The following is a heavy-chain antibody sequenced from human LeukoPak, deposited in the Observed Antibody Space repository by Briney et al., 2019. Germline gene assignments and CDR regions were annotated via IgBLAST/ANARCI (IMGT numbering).Heavy chain of an antibody. Sequence: PGGSLRLSCAASGFTFSDYYMSWIRQAPGKGLGWVSAISGSGGSTYYADSVKGRFTISRDNSKNTLYLQMNSLRAEDTAVYYCAKVYGSGSYGVYYFDYWGQGTLVTVSS. V-gene: IGHV3-23*01. CDR1: GFTFSDYY. CDR3: AKVYGSGSYGVYYFDY. D-gene: IGHD3-10*01. CDR2: ISGSGGST. J-gene: IGHJ4*02.